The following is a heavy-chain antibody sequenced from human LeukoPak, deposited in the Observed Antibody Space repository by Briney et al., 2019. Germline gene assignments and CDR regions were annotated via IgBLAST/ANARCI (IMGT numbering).Heavy chain of an antibody. CDR1: GGSISSYY. CDR2: IYYSGST. CDR3: ASMGARGWFDP. Sequence: KTSETLSLTRTVSGGSISSYYWSWIRQPPGKGLEWIGYIYYSGSTNYNPSLKSRVTISVDTSKNQFSLKLSSVTAADTAVYYCASMGARGWFDPWGQGTLVTVSS. D-gene: IGHD3-16*01. J-gene: IGHJ5*02. V-gene: IGHV4-59*01.